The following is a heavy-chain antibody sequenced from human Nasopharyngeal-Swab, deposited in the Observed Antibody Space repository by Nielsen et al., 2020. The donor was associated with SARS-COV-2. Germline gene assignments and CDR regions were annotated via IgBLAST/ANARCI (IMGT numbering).Heavy chain of an antibody. CDR2: ISETSSYI. CDR3: ARGCSSTTCYVSG. CDR1: GFTFSTYG. V-gene: IGHV3-21*01. Sequence: GGSLRLSCAASGFTFSTYGMNWVRQAPGKGLEWVSSISETSSYIYYADSVKGRFTISRDNAKNSLYLQMNSLRAEDTAVYYCARGCSSTTCYVSGWGQGTLVTVSS. J-gene: IGHJ4*02. D-gene: IGHD2/OR15-2a*01.